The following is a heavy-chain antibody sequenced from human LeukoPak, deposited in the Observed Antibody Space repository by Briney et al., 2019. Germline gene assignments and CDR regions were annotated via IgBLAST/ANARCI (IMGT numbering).Heavy chain of an antibody. V-gene: IGHV1-69*13. CDR3: ARDSGQWLILASTHDAFDI. D-gene: IGHD6-19*01. Sequence: SVKVSCKASGGTFSSYAISWVRQAPGQGLEWMEGIIPIFGTANYAQKFQGRVTITADESTSTAYMELSSLRSEDTAVYYCARDSGQWLILASTHDAFDIWGQGTMVTVSS. CDR1: GGTFSSYA. J-gene: IGHJ3*02. CDR2: IIPIFGTA.